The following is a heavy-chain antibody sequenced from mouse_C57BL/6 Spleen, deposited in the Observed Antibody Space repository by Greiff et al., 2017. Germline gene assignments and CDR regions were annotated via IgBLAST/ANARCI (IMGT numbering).Heavy chain of an antibody. D-gene: IGHD1-1*01. V-gene: IGHV6-6*01. J-gene: IGHJ1*03. CDR2: IRNKANNHAT. Sequence: EVKVEESGGGLVQPGGSMKLSCAASGFTFSDAWMDWVRQSPEKGLEWVAEIRNKANNHATYYAVSGKGRFTISRDESKSSVYLQMHSLRAEATDIYSCTCGGCGSSGYCYFDVWGTGTTVTVSS. CDR1: GFTFSDAW. CDR3: TCGGCGSSGYCYFDV.